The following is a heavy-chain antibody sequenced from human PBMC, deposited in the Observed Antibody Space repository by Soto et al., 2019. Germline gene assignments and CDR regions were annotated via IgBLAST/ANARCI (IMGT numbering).Heavy chain of an antibody. J-gene: IGHJ6*03. CDR2: IDKVGTDS. V-gene: IGHV3-74*01. CDR3: ARVWFCPDV. D-gene: IGHD3-10*01. CDR1: EFTFSGRS. Sequence: EVQLVESGGGLVQHGVSLRLSCAASEFTFSGRSVHWVRQAPGKGLVWVSGIDKVGTDSTYADSVKGRFTSSRDNAKNPVYRQMNSLRVEDTAVYYCARVWFCPDVLGKGTTVTVSS.